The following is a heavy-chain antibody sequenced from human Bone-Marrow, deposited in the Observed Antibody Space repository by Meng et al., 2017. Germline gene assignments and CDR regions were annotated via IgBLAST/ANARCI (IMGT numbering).Heavy chain of an antibody. CDR1: GFTFGDYA. V-gene: IGHV3-49*04. CDR3: TREYYYDSSGYYY. Sequence: GESLKISCTASGFTFGDYAMSWVRQAPGKGLEWVGFIRSKAYGGTTEYAASVKGRFTISRDDSKSIAYLQMNSLKTEDTAVYYCTREYYYDSSGYYYWGQGTLVTVSS. J-gene: IGHJ4*02. D-gene: IGHD3-22*01. CDR2: IRSKAYGGTT.